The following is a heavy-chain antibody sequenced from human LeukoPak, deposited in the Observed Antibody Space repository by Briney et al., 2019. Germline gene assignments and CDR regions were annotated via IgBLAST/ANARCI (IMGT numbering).Heavy chain of an antibody. J-gene: IGHJ4*02. CDR1: GVSISSSEW. Sequence: SGTLPLTCAVSGVSISSSEWWIWVRQPPGQGLEWIGEIHRAGRTRYNPSLKSRVTISMDYSKNQFSLKMTSVSAADTAIYYCGDTDIYFNPIDYWGPGSLVTVSS. D-gene: IGHD5-18*01. V-gene: IGHV4-4*02. CDR3: GDTDIYFNPIDY. CDR2: IHRAGRT.